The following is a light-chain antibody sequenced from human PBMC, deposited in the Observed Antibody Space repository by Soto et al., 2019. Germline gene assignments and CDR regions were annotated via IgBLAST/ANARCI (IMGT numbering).Light chain of an antibody. J-gene: IGKJ5*01. CDR1: QGISSY. V-gene: IGKV1-33*01. CDR2: DAS. Sequence: DIQLTQSPSFLSASVGDRVTITCRASQGISSYLAWYQQKPGKAPKLLIYDASSLQTGVPSRFSGSGSATHFTFTISSLQPEDVATYYCQQYDNLLPITFGQGTRLEIK. CDR3: QQYDNLLPIT.